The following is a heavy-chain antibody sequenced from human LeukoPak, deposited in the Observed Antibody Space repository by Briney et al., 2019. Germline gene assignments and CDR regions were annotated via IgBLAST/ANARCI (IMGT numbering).Heavy chain of an antibody. CDR2: IYPGNSDT. V-gene: IGHV5-51*01. J-gene: IGHJ4*02. CDR3: ARGGVPAAHESNFDY. D-gene: IGHD2-2*01. CDR1: GYSFTSFW. Sequence: KIGESLKISCKTSGYSFTSFWIVWVRQMPGKGLEWMGIIYPGNSDTRYSPSFQGQVTISADKSVTTAYLQWSSLKASDTAMYYCARGGVPAAHESNFDYWGQGTLVTVSS.